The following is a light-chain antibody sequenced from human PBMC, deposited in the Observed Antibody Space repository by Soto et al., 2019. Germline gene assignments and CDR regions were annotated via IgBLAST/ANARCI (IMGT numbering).Light chain of an antibody. Sequence: QLVLTQSPSASASLGASVKLTCTLSSGHSSYVIAWHQQQPEKGPRYLMKVNSAGSHSKGDGIPDRFSGSSSGAERYLTISSLQSEDEADYYCQTWANGIVVFGGGTKVTVL. CDR2: VNSAGSH. V-gene: IGLV4-69*01. J-gene: IGLJ2*01. CDR3: QTWANGIVV. CDR1: SGHSSYV.